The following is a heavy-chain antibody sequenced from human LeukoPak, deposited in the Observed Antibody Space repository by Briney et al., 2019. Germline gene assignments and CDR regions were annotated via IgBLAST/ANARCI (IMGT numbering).Heavy chain of an antibody. CDR1: RGSISTYY. V-gene: IGHV4-59*01. Sequence: SETLSLTCTVSRGSISTYYWSWIRQPPGKGLEWIGCSHYSGSTNYNPSLKSRVTISVDTSKNQFSLKLSSVTAADTAVYYCARVRGGNSSSSYYFDYWGQGTLVTVSS. J-gene: IGHJ4*02. CDR3: ARVRGGNSSSSYYFDY. D-gene: IGHD6-6*01. CDR2: SHYSGST.